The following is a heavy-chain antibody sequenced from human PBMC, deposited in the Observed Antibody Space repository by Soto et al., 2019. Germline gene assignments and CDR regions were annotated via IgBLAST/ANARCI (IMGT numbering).Heavy chain of an antibody. CDR3: ASGSPRVAATRRNSGYYYYGMYV. D-gene: IGHD2-15*01. V-gene: IGHV1-69*13. Sequence: GASVKVSCKASGGTFSSYAISWVRQAPGQGLEWMGGIIPIFGTANYAQKFQGRVTITAGESTSTAYMELSSLRSEDTAVYYCASGSPRVAATRRNSGYYYYGMYVWGQGTTVTVSS. CDR1: GGTFSSYA. CDR2: IIPIFGTA. J-gene: IGHJ6*02.